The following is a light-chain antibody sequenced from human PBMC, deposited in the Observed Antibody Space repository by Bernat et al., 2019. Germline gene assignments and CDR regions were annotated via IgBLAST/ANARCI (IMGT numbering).Light chain of an antibody. J-gene: IGLJ1*01. Sequence: SYVLTQPPSVSVAPGQTATITCGGNNIGTKSVNWYQQKPGQAPVLVMYSDSGRPSGIPERISGSNSGNTATLTISRVEAGDEADYYCQGWDSNSDHYVFGPGSKVTVL. CDR2: SDS. CDR3: QGWDSNSDHYV. V-gene: IGLV3-21*04. CDR1: NIGTKS.